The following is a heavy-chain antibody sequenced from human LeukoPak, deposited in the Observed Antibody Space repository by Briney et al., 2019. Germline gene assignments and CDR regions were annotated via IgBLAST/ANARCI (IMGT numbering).Heavy chain of an antibody. CDR1: GGSISSYY. Sequence: KSSETLSLTCTVSGGSISSYYWSWIRQPAGKGLEWIGRIYTSGSTNYNPSLKSRVTMSVDTSKNQFSLKLSSVTAADTAVYYCAREITFGGVSSFDYWGQGTLVTVSS. CDR2: IYTSGST. V-gene: IGHV4-4*07. CDR3: AREITFGGVSSFDY. J-gene: IGHJ4*02. D-gene: IGHD3-16*01.